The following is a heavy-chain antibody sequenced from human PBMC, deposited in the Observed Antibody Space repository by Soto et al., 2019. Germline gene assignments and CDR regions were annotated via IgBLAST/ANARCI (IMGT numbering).Heavy chain of an antibody. CDR3: AVYCSSTSCQDYYYGMDV. D-gene: IGHD2-2*01. V-gene: IGHV1-69*13. Sequence: SVKVSCKASGGTFSSCAISWVRQAPGQGLEWMGGIIPIFGTANYAQKFQGRVTITADESTSTAYMELSSLRSEDAAVYYCAVYCSSTSCQDYYYGMDVWGQGTTVTVSS. CDR1: GGTFSSCA. CDR2: IIPIFGTA. J-gene: IGHJ6*02.